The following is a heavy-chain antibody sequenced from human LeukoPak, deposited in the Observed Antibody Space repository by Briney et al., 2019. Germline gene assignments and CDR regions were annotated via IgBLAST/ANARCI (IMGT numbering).Heavy chain of an antibody. CDR3: ARTYIKYAYFDY. D-gene: IGHD4-11*01. J-gene: IGHJ4*02. Sequence: PSQTLSLTCTVAGGSIYSGSSYWGWLRQPAGKGLEWIGRISISRSTNYNPSLQSRVTISADPSKNHFSLKLTSMTAGDTAVYYCARTYIKYAYFDYWGKGTLVTVSS. CDR2: ISISRST. CDR1: GGSIYSGSSY. V-gene: IGHV4-61*02.